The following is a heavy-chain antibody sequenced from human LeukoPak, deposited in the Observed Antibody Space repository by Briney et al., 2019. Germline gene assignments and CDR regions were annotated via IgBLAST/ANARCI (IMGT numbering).Heavy chain of an antibody. CDR3: ARDYYDSSGYYYGHNWFDP. V-gene: IGHV1-69*04. Sequence: ASVKVSCKASGGTFISYAISWVRQAPGQGLEWMGRIIPILGIANYAQKFQGRVTITADKSTSTAYMELSSLRSEDTAVYYCARDYYDSSGYYYGHNWFDPWGQGTLVTVSS. CDR1: GGTFISYA. J-gene: IGHJ5*02. D-gene: IGHD3-22*01. CDR2: IIPILGIA.